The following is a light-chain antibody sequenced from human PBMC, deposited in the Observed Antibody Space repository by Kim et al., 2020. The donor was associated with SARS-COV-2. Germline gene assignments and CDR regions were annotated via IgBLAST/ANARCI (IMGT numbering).Light chain of an antibody. Sequence: SPGERATLSCRASQSVSSSILAWYQQKPGQAPRLLIYGASSRATGIPDRFSGSGSGKDFTLTISRLEPEDFAVYYCQQYGSSPWTFGQGTKVDIK. CDR3: QQYGSSPWT. CDR2: GAS. J-gene: IGKJ1*01. CDR1: QSVSSSI. V-gene: IGKV3-20*01.